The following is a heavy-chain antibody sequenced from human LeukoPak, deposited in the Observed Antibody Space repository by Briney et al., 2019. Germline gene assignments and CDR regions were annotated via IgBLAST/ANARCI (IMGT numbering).Heavy chain of an antibody. V-gene: IGHV4-59*01. D-gene: IGHD6-13*01. J-gene: IGHJ4*02. CDR1: GGSISSYY. Sequence: SETLSLTCTVSGGSISSYYWSWIRQPPGKGLEWIGYIYYSGSTNYNPSLKSQVTISVDTSKNQFSLKLSSVTAADTAVYYCARAAAGIGSIFDYWGQGTLVTVSS. CDR3: ARAAAGIGSIFDY. CDR2: IYYSGST.